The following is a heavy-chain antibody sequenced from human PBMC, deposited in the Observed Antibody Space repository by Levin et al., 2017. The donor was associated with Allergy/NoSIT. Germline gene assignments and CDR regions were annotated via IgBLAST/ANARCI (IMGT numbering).Heavy chain of an antibody. D-gene: IGHD1-1*01. J-gene: IGHJ4*02. CDR1: GCSISNRNYY. CDR3: ARRTSTGVRVDY. CDR2: IYYDGST. V-gene: IGHV4-39*01. Sequence: ESLKISCSVSGCSISNRNYYWGWIRQPPGKGLDWIGTIYYDGSTYYNPSLKTRVTMSVDTSKNQFSLKLNSVTAADTAVDYCARRTSTGVRVDYWGQGTLVTVSS.